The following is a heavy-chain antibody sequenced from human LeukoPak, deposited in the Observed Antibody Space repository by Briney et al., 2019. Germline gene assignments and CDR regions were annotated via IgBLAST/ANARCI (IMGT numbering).Heavy chain of an antibody. D-gene: IGHD2-2*01. Sequence: PSETLSLTCTVSGGSISSSSYYWSWIRQPPGKGLEWIGEINHSGSTNYNPSPKSRVTISVDTSKNQFSLKLSSVTAADTAVYYCARARLVVVPAARSTYYYGMDVWGQGTTVTVSS. J-gene: IGHJ6*02. CDR2: INHSGST. CDR3: ARARLVVVPAARSTYYYGMDV. CDR1: GGSISSSSYY. V-gene: IGHV4-39*07.